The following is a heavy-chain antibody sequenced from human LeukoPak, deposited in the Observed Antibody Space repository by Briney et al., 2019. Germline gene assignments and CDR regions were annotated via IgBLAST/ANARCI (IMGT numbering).Heavy chain of an antibody. CDR3: ARVRFGEFDY. CDR2: INHSGST. V-gene: IGHV4-4*02. CDR1: GVSISSSNW. J-gene: IGHJ4*02. D-gene: IGHD3-10*01. Sequence: SETLSLTCAVSGVSISSSNWWSWIRQPPGKGLEWIGEINHSGSTNYNPSLKSRVTISVDTSKNQFSLKLSSVTAADTAVYYCARVRFGEFDYWGQGTLVTVSS.